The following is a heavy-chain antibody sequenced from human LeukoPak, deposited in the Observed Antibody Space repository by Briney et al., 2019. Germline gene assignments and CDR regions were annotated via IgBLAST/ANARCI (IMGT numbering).Heavy chain of an antibody. D-gene: IGHD3-9*01. J-gene: IGHJ4*02. CDR1: GFTFSSYA. CDR3: AKGGFLYYDILTCYYHGGYFDY. CDR2: ISGSGGST. Sequence: GGSLRLSCAASGFTFSSYAMSWVRQAPGKGLEWVSAISGSGGSTYYADSVKGRFTISRDNSKNTLYLQMNSLRAEDTAVYYCAKGGFLYYDILTCYYHGGYFDYWGQGTLVTVSS. V-gene: IGHV3-23*01.